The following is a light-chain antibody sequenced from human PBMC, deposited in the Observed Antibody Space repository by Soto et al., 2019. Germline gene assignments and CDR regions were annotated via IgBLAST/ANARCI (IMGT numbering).Light chain of an antibody. V-gene: IGLV2-8*01. CDR2: EVS. Sequence: QSALTQPPSASGSPGQSVTISCTGTSSDVGGYNYVSWYQQHPGKTPKLMISEVSKRPSGVPDRFSGSKSGNTASLTVSGLQAEDEDDYYCSSYADSIVLFGGGTKVTVL. CDR3: SSYADSIVL. CDR1: SSDVGGYNY. J-gene: IGLJ2*01.